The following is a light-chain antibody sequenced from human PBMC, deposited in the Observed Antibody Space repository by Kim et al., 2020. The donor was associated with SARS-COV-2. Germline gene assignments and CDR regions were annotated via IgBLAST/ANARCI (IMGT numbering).Light chain of an antibody. CDR3: GTWDSSHVV. V-gene: IGLV1-51*01. CDR1: SSNSGNNY. Sequence: APGQKVTISCSGSSSNSGNNYVSWYQQLPGTAPKLLIYDNNKRPSGIPDRFSGSKSGTSATLGITGLQTGDEADYYCGTWDSSHVVFGGGTQLTVL. CDR2: DNN. J-gene: IGLJ2*01.